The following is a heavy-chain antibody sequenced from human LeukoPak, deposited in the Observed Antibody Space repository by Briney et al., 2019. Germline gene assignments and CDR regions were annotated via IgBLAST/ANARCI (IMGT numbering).Heavy chain of an antibody. CDR1: RFTFSSYS. Sequence: GGSLRLSCAGSRFTFSSYSMNWVRQAPGKGLEWVSYADSVKGRFTISRDNAKNSLYLQMNSLRGEDTAVYYCARGPNSNWSGLDFWGQGTLLTVSS. V-gene: IGHV3-48*01. J-gene: IGHJ4*02. D-gene: IGHD6-6*01. CDR3: ARGPNSNWSGLDF.